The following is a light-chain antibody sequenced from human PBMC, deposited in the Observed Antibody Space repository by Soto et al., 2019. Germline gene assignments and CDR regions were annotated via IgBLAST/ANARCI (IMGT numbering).Light chain of an antibody. V-gene: IGLV1-44*01. J-gene: IGLJ1*01. Sequence: QSLLTQPPSACATPGQWFTISCSGSNSNIGTNTVNWYQQLPGTAPRLLIYTNNQRPSGVPQRFSGSKTGTSAPLDIGGLQSEEGPDYDRAAWDDSRGAYVFGTGTKLTVL. CDR2: TNN. CDR1: NSNIGTNT. CDR3: AAWDDSRGAYV.